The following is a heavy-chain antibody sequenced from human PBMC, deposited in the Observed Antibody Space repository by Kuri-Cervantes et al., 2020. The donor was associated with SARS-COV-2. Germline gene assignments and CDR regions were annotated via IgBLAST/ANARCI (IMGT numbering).Heavy chain of an antibody. CDR3: ARDLRNDPFYESGSSVY. V-gene: IGHV3-48*02. CDR2: ISATSTII. J-gene: IGHJ4*02. CDR1: GFTFGSYT. Sequence: GGSLRLSCEASGFTFGSYTMNWVRQTPGKGLEWVSCISATSTIIHYADSVKGRFTISRDNAKYSLHLQMNSLRDEDTAVYYCARDLRNDPFYESGSSVYWGQGTLVTVSS. D-gene: IGHD3-3*01.